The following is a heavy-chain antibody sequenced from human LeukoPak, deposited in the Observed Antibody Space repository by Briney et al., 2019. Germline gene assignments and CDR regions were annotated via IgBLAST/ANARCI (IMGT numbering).Heavy chain of an antibody. Sequence: GGTLRLSCAASGFTFSSYGMSWVRQAPGKGLEWVSAISGSGGSTYYADSVKGRFTISRDNSKNTLYLQMNSLRAEDTAVYYCAKDAAGHGSGPFDYWGQGTLVTVSS. V-gene: IGHV3-23*01. CDR1: GFTFSSYG. CDR3: AKDAAGHGSGPFDY. D-gene: IGHD3-10*01. J-gene: IGHJ4*02. CDR2: ISGSGGST.